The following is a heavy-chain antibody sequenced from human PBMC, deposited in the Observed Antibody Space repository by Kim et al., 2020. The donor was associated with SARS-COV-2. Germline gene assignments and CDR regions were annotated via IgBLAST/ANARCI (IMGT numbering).Heavy chain of an antibody. J-gene: IGHJ4*02. V-gene: IGHV3-64*01. CDR2: ISSNGGST. CDR1: GFTFSSYA. Sequence: GGSLRLSCAASGFTFSSYAMHWVRQAPGKGLEYVSAISSNGGSTYYANSVKGRFTISRDNSKNTLYLQMGSLRAEDMAVYYCARAENLLLWFGELHYWGQGTLVTVSS. CDR3: ARAENLLLWFGELHY. D-gene: IGHD3-10*01.